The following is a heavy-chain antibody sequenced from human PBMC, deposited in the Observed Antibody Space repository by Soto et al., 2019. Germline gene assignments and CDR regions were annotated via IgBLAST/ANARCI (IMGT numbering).Heavy chain of an antibody. J-gene: IGHJ4*02. Sequence: QITLKESGPTVVKPTETLTLTCTFSGFSLTTSGVGVGWVRQSPGKAPEWLALIYWDDDKRYSTSLNSRLIINKDTSKNREVLTMANVDPADTATYYCAHRVLRTVFELVTTTAIYFDFWGPGTPVVVSS. CDR3: AHRVLRTVFELVTTTAIYFDF. CDR1: GFSLTTSGVG. V-gene: IGHV2-5*02. CDR2: IYWDDDK. D-gene: IGHD3-3*01.